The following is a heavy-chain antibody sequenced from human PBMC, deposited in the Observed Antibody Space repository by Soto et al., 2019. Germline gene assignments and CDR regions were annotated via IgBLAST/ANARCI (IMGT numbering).Heavy chain of an antibody. Sequence: PSETLSLTCTVSGGSISSSSYYWGWIRQPPGKGLEWIGNINHSGNTNYNPSLKSRVTISVDTSKNQFSLKLSSVTAADTAVYYCARGRGLWFGELLNWFDPWGQGTLVTVSS. V-gene: IGHV4-39*01. D-gene: IGHD3-10*01. CDR1: GGSISSSSYY. J-gene: IGHJ5*02. CDR2: INHSGNT. CDR3: ARGRGLWFGELLNWFDP.